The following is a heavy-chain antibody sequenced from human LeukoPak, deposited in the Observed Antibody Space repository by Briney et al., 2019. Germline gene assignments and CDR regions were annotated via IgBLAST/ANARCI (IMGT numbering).Heavy chain of an antibody. Sequence: SETLSLTCAVYGGSFSGYYWSWIRQPPGKGLEWIGSIYYSGSTYYNPSLKSRVTISVDTSKNQFSLKLSSVTAADTAVYYCARCYYYYYYMDVWGKGTTVTVSS. CDR3: ARCYYYYYYMDV. J-gene: IGHJ6*03. CDR2: IYYSGST. CDR1: GGSFSGYY. V-gene: IGHV4-34*01.